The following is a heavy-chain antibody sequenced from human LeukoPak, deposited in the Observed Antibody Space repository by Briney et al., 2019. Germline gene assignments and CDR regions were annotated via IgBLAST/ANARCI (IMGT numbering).Heavy chain of an antibody. J-gene: IGHJ3*02. CDR1: GGSISSYY. V-gene: IGHV4-59*08. D-gene: IGHD3-22*01. Sequence: SEALSLTCTVSGGSISSYYWSWIRQPPGKGLEWTGYIYYSGSTNCNPSLKSRVTISVDTSKNQFSLKLSSVTAADTAVYYCARHVSERVGYYPRDDAFDIWGQGTMVTVSS. CDR3: ARHVSERVGYYPRDDAFDI. CDR2: IYYSGST.